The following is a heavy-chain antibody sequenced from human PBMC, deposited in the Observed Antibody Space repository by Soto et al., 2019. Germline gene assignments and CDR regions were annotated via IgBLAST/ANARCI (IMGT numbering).Heavy chain of an antibody. V-gene: IGHV4-30-4*01. CDR1: GGSISSGDYY. D-gene: IGHD6-6*01. CDR2: TYYSGST. Sequence: PSETLSLTCTVSGGSISSGDYYWSWIRQPPGKGLEWIGYTYYSGSTYYNPSLKSRVTISVDTSKNQFSLKLSSVTAADTAVYYCARDRSIAARPSLPGSGFYYYYGMDVWGQGTTVTVSS. J-gene: IGHJ6*02. CDR3: ARDRSIAARPSLPGSGFYYYYGMDV.